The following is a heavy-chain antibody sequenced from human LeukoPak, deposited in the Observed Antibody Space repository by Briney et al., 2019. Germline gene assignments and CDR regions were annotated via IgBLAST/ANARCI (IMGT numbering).Heavy chain of an antibody. Sequence: PGGSLRLSCAASGFALSSYWMSWVRQAPGKGLEWVANIKQDGSETNYVDSVKGRFTISRDNAKNSLYLQMNSLRAEDTAVYYCARGGQDYYYYGMDVWGQGTTVTVSS. D-gene: IGHD3-16*01. J-gene: IGHJ6*02. CDR2: IKQDGSET. CDR1: GFALSSYW. V-gene: IGHV3-7*01. CDR3: ARGGQDYYYYGMDV.